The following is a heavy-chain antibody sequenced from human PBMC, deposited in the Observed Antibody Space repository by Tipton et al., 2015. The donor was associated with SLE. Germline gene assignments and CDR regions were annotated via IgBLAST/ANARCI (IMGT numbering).Heavy chain of an antibody. J-gene: IGHJ3*02. D-gene: IGHD2/OR15-2a*01. V-gene: IGHV1-2*02. Sequence: QSGPEVKKPGASVKVSCKASGYTFTGYYMHWVRQAPGQGLEWMGWINPNSGGANYAQKFQGRVTMTRDTSISTAYMELSRLRSDDTAVYYCARDAAFPRSQQGDAFDIWGQGTMVTVSS. CDR3: ARDAAFPRSQQGDAFDI. CDR2: INPNSGGA. CDR1: GYTFTGYY.